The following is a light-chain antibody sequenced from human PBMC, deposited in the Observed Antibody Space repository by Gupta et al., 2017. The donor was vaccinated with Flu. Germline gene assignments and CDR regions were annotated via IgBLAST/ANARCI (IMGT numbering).Light chain of an antibody. V-gene: IGLV3-25*03. CDR1: ALPKQY. J-gene: IGLJ2*01. CDR3: QSTNSSILV. CDR2: KNR. Sequence: TCYVDALPKQYAYWYQQKTGQAPVLVIYKNRERPSGIPERFSSSSSGTTVTLTISGVQAEDEDYYYCQSTNSSILVFGGGTKLTVL.